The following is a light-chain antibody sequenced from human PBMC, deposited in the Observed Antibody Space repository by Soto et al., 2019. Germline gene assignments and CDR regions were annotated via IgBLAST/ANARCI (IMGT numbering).Light chain of an antibody. CDR3: QEYVARLWT. V-gene: IGKV4-1*01. CDR1: QSLVYSANNKNY. J-gene: IGKJ1*01. CDR2: WAS. Sequence: IVMTQSPDSLAVSLGERATINCKSSQSLVYSANNKNYIAWYQQKPGQPPKLLIYWASVRESGVPDRFSVSESGTDFTLTISSLQAEDVAVYYCQEYVARLWTFGQGTKVEVK.